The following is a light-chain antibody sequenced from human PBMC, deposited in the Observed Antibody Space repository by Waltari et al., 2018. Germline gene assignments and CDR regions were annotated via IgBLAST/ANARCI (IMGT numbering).Light chain of an antibody. CDR2: EGS. CDR1: SSDVGSYHL. Sequence: QSALTQPASVSGSPGQSLTISCTGTSSDVGSYHLVSWFQQHPGKAPKLMIYEGSKRPLGVSNRFSGSKSGNTASLTISGLQAEDEADYYCCSYAGGSAPYVFGTGTKVTVL. J-gene: IGLJ1*01. V-gene: IGLV2-23*01. CDR3: CSYAGGSAPYV.